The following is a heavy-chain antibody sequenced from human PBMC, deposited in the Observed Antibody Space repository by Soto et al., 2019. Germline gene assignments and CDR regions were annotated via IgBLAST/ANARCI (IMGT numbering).Heavy chain of an antibody. CDR1: GFTFSNAW. CDR2: IKSETDGGTT. Sequence: GGSLRLSCAASGFTFSNAWMNWVRQAPGKGLEWVGRIKSETDGGTTDYAAPVKGRFTISRDDSKNTLYLQMNSLKTEDTAVYYCTTDPKRWPQFALDYWGQGTLVTVSS. CDR3: TTDPKRWPQFALDY. J-gene: IGHJ4*02. V-gene: IGHV3-15*07.